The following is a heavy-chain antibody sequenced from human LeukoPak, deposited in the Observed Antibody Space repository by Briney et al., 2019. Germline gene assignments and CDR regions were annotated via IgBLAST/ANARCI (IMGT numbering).Heavy chain of an antibody. CDR3: AKGYSYGYGLNRYFDY. J-gene: IGHJ4*02. CDR1: GCTFSSYA. V-gene: IGHV3-23*01. CDR2: ISGSGGST. D-gene: IGHD5-18*01. Sequence: PAGSLRLSCAASGCTFSSYAMSWVRQAPGKGLEWVSAISGSGGSTYYADSVKGRFTISRDNSKNTLSLQMNSLRAEDTAVYYCAKGYSYGYGLNRYFDYWGQGTLVTVSS.